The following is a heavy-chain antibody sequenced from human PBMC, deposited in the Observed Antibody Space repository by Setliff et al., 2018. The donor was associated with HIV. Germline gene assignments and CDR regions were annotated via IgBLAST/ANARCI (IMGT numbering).Heavy chain of an antibody. J-gene: IGHJ6*02. V-gene: IGHV1-3*01. CDR3: ARGDAIVIGSVYDMDV. Sequence: ASVKVSCKASGYTFTNFAIHWVRQAPGQRLEWMGWIIADNGGTKYSQKFEGRVTITRDTSASTAYMELSSLRAEDTSVYYCARGDAIVIGSVYDMDVWGQGTPVTVSS. CDR2: IIADNGGT. D-gene: IGHD3-22*01. CDR1: GYTFTNFA.